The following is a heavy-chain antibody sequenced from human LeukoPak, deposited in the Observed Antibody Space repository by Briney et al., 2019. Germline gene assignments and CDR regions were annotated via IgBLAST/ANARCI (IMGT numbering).Heavy chain of an antibody. Sequence: SGGSLRLSCAASGFTFTRYAMSWVRQAPGKGLEWVSVISTSGGSTYYADSVRGRFTISRDNSKHTLYLQMNSLRADDTAVYYCAEGWWCLDYWGQGTLVTVSS. CDR2: ISTSGGST. CDR1: GFTFTRYA. J-gene: IGHJ4*02. D-gene: IGHD2-8*02. V-gene: IGHV3-23*01. CDR3: AEGWWCLDY.